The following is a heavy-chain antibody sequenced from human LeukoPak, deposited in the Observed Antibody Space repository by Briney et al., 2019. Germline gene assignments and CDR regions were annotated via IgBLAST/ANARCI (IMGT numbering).Heavy chain of an antibody. D-gene: IGHD3-3*01. CDR1: GFTFSNYA. Sequence: GGSLRLSCAASGFTFSNYAMHWVRQAPGKGLEWVAVISYDGSVEHYADSVKGRFTISRDNSKNTLYLQMHSLRTEDTALYYCAWTYYGLWSGGDWGQGSQVTVFS. V-gene: IGHV3-30*04. J-gene: IGHJ4*02. CDR3: AWTYYGLWSGGD. CDR2: ISYDGSVE.